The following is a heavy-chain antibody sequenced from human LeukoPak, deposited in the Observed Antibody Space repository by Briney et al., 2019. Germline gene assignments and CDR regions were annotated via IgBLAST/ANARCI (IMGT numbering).Heavy chain of an antibody. CDR1: GYTFTSYD. Sequence: ASVKVSCTASGYTFTSYDINWVRQATGQGLEWMGWMNPNSGNTGYAQKFQGRVTMTRNTSISTAYMELSSLRSEDTAVYYCARARRIYDYVWGSYRRYYFDYWGQGTLVTISS. J-gene: IGHJ4*02. D-gene: IGHD3-16*02. CDR2: MNPNSGNT. V-gene: IGHV1-8*01. CDR3: ARARRIYDYVWGSYRRYYFDY.